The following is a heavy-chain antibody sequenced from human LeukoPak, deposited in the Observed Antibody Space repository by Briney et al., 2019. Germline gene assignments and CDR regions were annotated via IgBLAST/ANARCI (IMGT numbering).Heavy chain of an antibody. J-gene: IGHJ4*02. D-gene: IGHD2-15*01. V-gene: IGHV1-18*01. CDR2: ISAYNGNT. Sequence: ASVKVSCKASGYPFTSYYINWVRQAPGQGLEWMGWISAYNGNTNYAQKLQGRVTMTTDTSTTTAYMELRSLRSDDTAVYYCARDCSGGSCYTSYWGQGTLVTVSS. CDR3: ARDCSGGSCYTSY. CDR1: GYPFTSYY.